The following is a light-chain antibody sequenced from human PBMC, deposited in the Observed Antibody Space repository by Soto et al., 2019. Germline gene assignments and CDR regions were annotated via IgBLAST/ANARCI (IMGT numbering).Light chain of an antibody. Sequence: DIQMTQSPSSVSASVGDRVSITCRASQGISNWLAWYQQKPGRAPKLLIYTGSSLQSGVPARFSGTVSGTDFTLPISSLQPEDVSTYYCQQANSFPLTFGGGTKVEIK. CDR2: TGS. CDR3: QQANSFPLT. V-gene: IGKV1-12*01. J-gene: IGKJ4*01. CDR1: QGISNW.